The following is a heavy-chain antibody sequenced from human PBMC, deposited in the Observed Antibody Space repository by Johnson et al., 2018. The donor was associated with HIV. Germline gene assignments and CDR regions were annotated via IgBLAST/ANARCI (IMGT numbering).Heavy chain of an antibody. D-gene: IGHD3-22*01. J-gene: IGHJ3*02. V-gene: IGHV3-53*01. CDR2: IYSGGSP. CDR1: GFTVSSNY. CDR3: ASSSYYDSSGFYAFDI. Sequence: VQLVESGGGLIQPGGSLRLSCAASGFTVSSNYMRWVRQAPGKGLEWVSVIYSGGSPYYADSVKGRFTLSRDNAKNTLNLQMNSLRAEDTAVYYCASSSYYDSSGFYAFDIWGQGTMVTVSS.